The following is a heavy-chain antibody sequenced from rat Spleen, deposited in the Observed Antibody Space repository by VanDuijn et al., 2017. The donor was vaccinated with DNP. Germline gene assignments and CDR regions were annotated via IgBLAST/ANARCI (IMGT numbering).Heavy chain of an antibody. J-gene: IGHJ2*01. Sequence: QVQLKESGPGLVQPSQTLSLTCTVSGFSLTSYGVSWVRQPPGKGLEWIAAISSGGSTYYNSALKSRLSISRDTSKSQVFVKMNSLQTEDTANYFCTREDYWGQGVMVTVSS. CDR3: TREDY. CDR1: GFSLTSYG. V-gene: IGHV2S12*01. CDR2: ISSGGST.